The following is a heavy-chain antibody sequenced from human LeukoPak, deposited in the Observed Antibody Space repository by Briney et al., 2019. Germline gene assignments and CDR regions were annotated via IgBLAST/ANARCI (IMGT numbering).Heavy chain of an antibody. Sequence: GGSLRLSCAASGFTFSSYGMHWVRQAPGKGLEWVAFIRYDGGNKYYADSVKGRFTISRDNSKNTLYLQMNSLRAEDTAVYYCAKVEGYYFDYWGQGTLVTVSS. CDR3: AKVEGYYFDY. CDR1: GFTFSSYG. J-gene: IGHJ4*02. CDR2: IRYDGGNK. V-gene: IGHV3-30*02.